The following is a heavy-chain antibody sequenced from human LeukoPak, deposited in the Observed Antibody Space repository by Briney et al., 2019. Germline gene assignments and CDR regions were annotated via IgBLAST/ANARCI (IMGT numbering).Heavy chain of an antibody. CDR2: MKLDGSEE. Sequence: GGSLRLSCAASGFTFRSYWMSWVRQAPGKGLEWVANMKLDGSEEYYVDSVRGRFTISSDNAKNSLYLQMNSLRVDDTAVYYCARWARYCSSGSCYSWFDPWGQGTLVTVSS. D-gene: IGHD2-15*01. CDR3: ARWARYCSSGSCYSWFDP. CDR1: GFTFRSYW. J-gene: IGHJ5*02. V-gene: IGHV3-7*01.